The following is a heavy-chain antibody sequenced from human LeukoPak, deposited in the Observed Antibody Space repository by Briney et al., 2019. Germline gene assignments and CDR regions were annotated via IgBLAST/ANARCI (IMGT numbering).Heavy chain of an antibody. CDR3: ASGGGSSWSVLYDY. J-gene: IGHJ4*02. CDR2: IIPILGIA. V-gene: IGHV1-69*04. D-gene: IGHD6-13*01. Sequence: SVKVSCKASGGTFSSYAISWVRQAPRQGLEWMGRIIPILGIANYAQKFQGRVTITADKSTSTAYMELSSLRSEDTAVYYCASGGGSSWSVLYDYWGQGTLVTVSS. CDR1: GGTFSSYA.